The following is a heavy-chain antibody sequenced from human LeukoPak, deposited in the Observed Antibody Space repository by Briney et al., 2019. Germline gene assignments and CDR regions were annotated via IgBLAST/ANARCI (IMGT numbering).Heavy chain of an antibody. V-gene: IGHV3-NL1*01. CDR2: IYSAGST. CDR3: AGVRSSSSVYFYYYMDV. J-gene: IGHJ6*03. CDR1: GFTFSSYG. Sequence: GGPLRLSCAASGFTFSSYGMHWVRQAPGKGLEWVSLIYSAGSTSYADSVKGRFTISRDNSKNTLSLQMNSLRAEDTAVYYCAGVRSSSSVYFYYYMDVWGKGTTVTVSS. D-gene: IGHD6-6*01.